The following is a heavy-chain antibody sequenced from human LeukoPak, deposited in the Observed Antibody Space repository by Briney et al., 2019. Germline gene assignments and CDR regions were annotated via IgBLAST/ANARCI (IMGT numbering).Heavy chain of an antibody. D-gene: IGHD6-6*01. Sequence: PSETLSLTCTVSGGSITGYYWSWIRQPPGKGLEYIGSIYYSGSTDYSPSLKSRVPISVYTSKTQFSLQLRSVTAADTAVYFCARPPSARSSSPYYFAYWGQGTLVTVSS. V-gene: IGHV4-59*01. CDR3: ARPPSARSSSPYYFAY. CDR1: GGSITGYY. CDR2: IYYSGST. J-gene: IGHJ4*02.